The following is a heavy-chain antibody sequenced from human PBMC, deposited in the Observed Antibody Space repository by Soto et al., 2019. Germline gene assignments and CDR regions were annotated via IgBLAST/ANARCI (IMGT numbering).Heavy chain of an antibody. Sequence: EVQLVESGGGLVQPGGSLRLSCAASGFTFSSYDMQWVRQATGKGLEWVSAIGTAGDTYYPGSVKGRFTISRETAKHSLYLQMNSLRAEDTAVYYCARELYGSVSYGAFDIWGQGTMVTVSS. CDR2: IGTAGDT. CDR1: GFTFSSYD. D-gene: IGHD3-10*01. CDR3: ARELYGSVSYGAFDI. J-gene: IGHJ3*02. V-gene: IGHV3-13*01.